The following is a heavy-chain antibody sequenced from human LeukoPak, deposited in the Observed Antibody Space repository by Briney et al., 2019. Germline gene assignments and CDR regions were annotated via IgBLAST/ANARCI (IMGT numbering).Heavy chain of an antibody. Sequence: SQTLPLTCAISGDSVSSNSAAWNWIRQSPSRGLEWLGRTYYRSKWYNDYAVSVKSRITINPDTSKNQFSLQLNSVTPEDTAVYYCARDPKTYCSSTSCYYYYYGMDVWGQGTTVTVSS. V-gene: IGHV6-1*01. CDR2: TYYRSKWYN. D-gene: IGHD2-2*01. J-gene: IGHJ6*02. CDR1: GDSVSSNSAA. CDR3: ARDPKTYCSSTSCYYYYYGMDV.